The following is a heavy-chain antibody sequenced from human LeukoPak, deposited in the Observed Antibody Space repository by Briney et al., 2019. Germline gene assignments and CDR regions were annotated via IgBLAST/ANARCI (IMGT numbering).Heavy chain of an antibody. D-gene: IGHD4-17*01. CDR1: GYTFTSYG. CDR3: ARGTSTTTVTKALRDAFDI. J-gene: IGHJ3*02. CDR2: ISAYNGNT. Sequence: ASVKVSCKASGYTFTSYGISWVRQAPGQGLEWMGWISAYNGNTNYAQKLQGRVTMTTDTSTSTAYMELRSLRSDDTAVYCCARGTSTTTVTKALRDAFDIWGQGTMVTVSS. V-gene: IGHV1-18*01.